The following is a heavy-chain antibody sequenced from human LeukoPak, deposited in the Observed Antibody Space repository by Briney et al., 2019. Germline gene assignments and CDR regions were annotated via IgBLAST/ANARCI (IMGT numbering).Heavy chain of an antibody. J-gene: IGHJ5*02. V-gene: IGHV1-2*02. CDR2: INPNSGGT. Sequence: GASVKVSCKASGYTFTGYYMHWVRQAPGQGLEWMGWINPNSGGTNYAQKFQGRVTMTRDTSISTAYMELSRLRSDDTAVYYCARDGIAVARCWFDPWGQGTLVTVSS. D-gene: IGHD6-19*01. CDR3: ARDGIAVARCWFDP. CDR1: GYTFTGYY.